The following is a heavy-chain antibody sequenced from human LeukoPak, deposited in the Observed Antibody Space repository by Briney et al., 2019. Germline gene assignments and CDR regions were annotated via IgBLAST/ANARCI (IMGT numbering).Heavy chain of an antibody. J-gene: IGHJ5*02. V-gene: IGHV3-21*01. CDR1: GFTFSSYS. CDR3: ARGGGRNIAGP. D-gene: IGHD4-23*01. Sequence: GGSLRLSCAASGFTFSSYSMNWVRQAPGKGLEWVSSISSSSSYIYYGDSVKGRFTISRDNAKNSLYLQMNSLRVEDTAVYYCARGGGRNIAGPWGQGTLVTVSS. CDR2: ISSSSSYI.